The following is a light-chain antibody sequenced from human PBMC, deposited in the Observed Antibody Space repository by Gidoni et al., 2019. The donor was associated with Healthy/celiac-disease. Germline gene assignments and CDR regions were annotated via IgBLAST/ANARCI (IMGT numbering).Light chain of an antibody. V-gene: IGKV1-39*01. CDR1: QSISSY. CDR2: AAS. CDR3: QQSYSTPII. Sequence: DIQMTQSPSSLSASVGDRVTITCRASQSISSYLNWYQQKPGKAPKLLIYAASSLQSGVPSRFSGSGSGTDFTLTISSLQPEDFATYYCQQSYSTPIIFXQXTRLXIK. J-gene: IGKJ5*01.